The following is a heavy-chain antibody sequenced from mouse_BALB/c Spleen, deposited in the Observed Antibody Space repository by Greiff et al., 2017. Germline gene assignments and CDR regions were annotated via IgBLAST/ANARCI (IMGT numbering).Heavy chain of an antibody. V-gene: IGHV5-4*02. D-gene: IGHD2-4*01. Sequence: EVQLKESGGGLVKPGGSLKLSCAASGFTFSDYYMYWVRQTPEKRLEWVATISDGGSYTYYPDSVKGRFTISRDNAKNNLYLQMSSLKSEDTAMYYCARAMITDWYFDVWGAGTTVTVSS. CDR1: GFTFSDYY. CDR2: ISDGGSYT. J-gene: IGHJ1*01. CDR3: ARAMITDWYFDV.